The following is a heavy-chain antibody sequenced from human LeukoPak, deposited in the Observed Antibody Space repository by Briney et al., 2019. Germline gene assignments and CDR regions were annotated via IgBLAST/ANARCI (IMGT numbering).Heavy chain of an antibody. J-gene: IGHJ4*02. D-gene: IGHD5-12*01. CDR2: IYYSGST. V-gene: IGHV4-39*07. CDR3: ARAYDLTDY. Sequence: SETLSLTCTVSGGSISSSSYYWGGIRQPPGKGLEWIGSIYYSGSTYYNPSLKSRVTISVDTSKNQFSLKLSSVTAADTAVYYCARAYDLTDYWGQGTLVTVSS. CDR1: GGSISSSSYY.